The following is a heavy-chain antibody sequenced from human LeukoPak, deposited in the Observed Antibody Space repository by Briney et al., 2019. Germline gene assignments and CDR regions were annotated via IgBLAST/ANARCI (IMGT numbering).Heavy chain of an antibody. D-gene: IGHD5-24*01. CDR3: ARLGARDVNDAFDI. J-gene: IGHJ3*02. CDR1: GGSFSGYY. V-gene: IGHV4-34*01. Sequence: SETLSLTCAVYGGSFSGYYWSWIRQPPGKGLEWIGEINHSGSTNYNPSLKSRVTISVDTSKNQFSLKLSSVTAADTAVYYCARLGARDVNDAFDIWGQGTMVTVSS. CDR2: INHSGST.